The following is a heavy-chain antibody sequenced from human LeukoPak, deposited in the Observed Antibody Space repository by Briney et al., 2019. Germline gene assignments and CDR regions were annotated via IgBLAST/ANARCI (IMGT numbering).Heavy chain of an antibody. CDR1: GGSFSGYY. J-gene: IGHJ6*04. Sequence: SETLSLTCAVYGGSFSGYYWSWIRQPPGKGLEWIGEINHSGSTNYNPSLKSRVTISVDTSKNQFSLKLSSVTAADTAVYYCARGYRGSSSWPYYYGMDVWGKGTTVTVSS. CDR3: ARGYRGSSSWPYYYGMDV. V-gene: IGHV4-34*01. CDR2: INHSGST. D-gene: IGHD6-13*01.